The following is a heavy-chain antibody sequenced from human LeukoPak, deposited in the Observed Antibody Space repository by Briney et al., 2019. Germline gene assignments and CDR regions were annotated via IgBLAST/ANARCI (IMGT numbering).Heavy chain of an antibody. D-gene: IGHD2/OR15-2a*01. Sequence: SETLSLTCAVYGGSFSGYYWSWIRQPLGKGLEWIGEISHSGSTNYNPSLKSRVTISVDTSKNQFSLKLSSVTAADTAVYYCARGHTTNWFDPWGQGTLVTVSS. CDR2: ISHSGST. CDR1: GGSFSGYY. CDR3: ARGHTTNWFDP. V-gene: IGHV4-34*01. J-gene: IGHJ5*02.